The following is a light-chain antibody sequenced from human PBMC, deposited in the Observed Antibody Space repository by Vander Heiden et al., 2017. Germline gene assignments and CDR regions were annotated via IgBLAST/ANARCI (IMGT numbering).Light chain of an antibody. J-gene: IGKJ2*01. CDR1: QSVSSN. CDR3: QQYYTWPYT. CDR2: GAS. Sequence: EIVMTQSPATLSVSPGERATLSCRASQSVSSNLAWYQQKPGQAPRLLIYGASTSATGIPATFSGSGSGTEFTLTISSLHSEHFAVYYCQQYYTWPYTFGQGTKLEIK. V-gene: IGKV3-15*01.